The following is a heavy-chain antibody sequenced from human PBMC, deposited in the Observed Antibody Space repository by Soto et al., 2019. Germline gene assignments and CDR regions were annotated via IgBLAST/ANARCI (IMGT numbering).Heavy chain of an antibody. D-gene: IGHD3-3*01. CDR1: GFTFPSYG. CDR3: AKDSLRIYAFWSGTGNWFDH. J-gene: IGHJ5*02. V-gene: IGHV3-23*01. CDR2: ISGSAGST. Sequence: EVQLLESGGGLVQPGGSLRLSCAASGFTFPSYGMTWVRQSPGKGLEWVSSISGSAGSTYYADFVKGRFTISRDNSKNVVSLEMSGLRAEDTAVYYCAKDSLRIYAFWSGTGNWFDHWGQGTLVTVSS.